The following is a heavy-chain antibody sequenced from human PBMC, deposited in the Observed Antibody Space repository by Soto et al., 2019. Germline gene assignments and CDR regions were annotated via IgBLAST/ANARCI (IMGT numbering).Heavy chain of an antibody. D-gene: IGHD1-1*01. J-gene: IGHJ4*02. CDR1: GFKVSEYY. V-gene: IGHV3-11*06. CDR3: ARSGDNYNALDY. CDR2: SSNSGTYT. Sequence: GGSLRLSCAASGFKVSEYYMSWIRQAPGKGLEWLSYSSNSGTYTRYADSVKGRFSISRDNAENSLFLQINSLRGEDSATYYCARSGDNYNALDYWGQGTPVTVSS.